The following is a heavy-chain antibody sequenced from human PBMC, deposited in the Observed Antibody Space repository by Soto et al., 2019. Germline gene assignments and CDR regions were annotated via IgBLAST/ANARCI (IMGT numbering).Heavy chain of an antibody. V-gene: IGHV4-61*01. CDR1: GGSISNANYY. J-gene: IGHJ3*02. D-gene: IGHD6-13*01. Sequence: SETLSLTCTVSGGSISNANYYWSWIRHHPGKGLEWIGYIYYTGSTTYSPSLKSRVTISVDTSKSQFSLNLRSVTAADTAVYYCARGAAAAGHAFDIWGQGTMVTVSS. CDR2: IYYTGST. CDR3: ARGAAAAGHAFDI.